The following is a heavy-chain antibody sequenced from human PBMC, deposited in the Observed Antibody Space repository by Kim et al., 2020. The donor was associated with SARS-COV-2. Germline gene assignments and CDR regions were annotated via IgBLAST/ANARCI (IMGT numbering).Heavy chain of an antibody. CDR1: GGSISSSSYY. Sequence: SETLSLTCTVSGGSISSSSYYWGWIRQPPGKGLEWIGSIYYSGSTYYNPSLKSRVTISVDTSKNQFSLKLSSVTAADTAVYYCARQSARIAARREPGWRFDYWGQGTLVTVSS. D-gene: IGHD6-6*01. V-gene: IGHV4-39*01. CDR2: IYYSGST. J-gene: IGHJ4*02. CDR3: ARQSARIAARREPGWRFDY.